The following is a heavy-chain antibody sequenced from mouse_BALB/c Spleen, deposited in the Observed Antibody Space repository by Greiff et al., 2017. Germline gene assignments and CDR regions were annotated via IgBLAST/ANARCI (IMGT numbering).Heavy chain of an antibody. CDR1: GYTFTSYT. V-gene: IGHV1-4*01. CDR2: INPSSGYT. CDR3: ARRDGNYRFAY. Sequence: VKLMESGAELARPGASVKMSCKASGYTFTSYTMHWVKQRPGQGLEWIGYINPSSGYTNYNQKFKDKATLTADKSSSTAYMQLSSLTSEDSAVYYCARRDGNYRFAYWGQGTLVTVSA. J-gene: IGHJ3*01. D-gene: IGHD2-1*01.